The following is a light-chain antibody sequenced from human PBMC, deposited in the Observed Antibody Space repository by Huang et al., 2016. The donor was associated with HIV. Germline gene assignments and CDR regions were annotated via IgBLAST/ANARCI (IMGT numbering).Light chain of an antibody. CDR3: MQRLEFPYT. CDR2: TLA. Sequence: IVMTQTPLSLAVTPGESASISFKSSQSLYHGDDGALYLDLYLKKPGQPPHPLIYTLAYRAPGVPDRFSGSGAGTDFTLKISGVEADDVGVYYCMQRLEFPYTFGQGTKLEI. V-gene: IGKV2-40*01. J-gene: IGKJ2*01. CDR1: QSLYHGDDGALY.